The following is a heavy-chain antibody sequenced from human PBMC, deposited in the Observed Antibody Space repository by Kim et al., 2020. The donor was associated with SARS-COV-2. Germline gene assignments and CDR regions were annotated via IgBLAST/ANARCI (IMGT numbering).Heavy chain of an antibody. Sequence: VKGRFTISRDNAKNSLYLQMNSLRAEDTAVYYCATIAAAGSLYYYYGMDVWGQGTTVTVSS. J-gene: IGHJ6*02. D-gene: IGHD6-13*01. CDR3: ATIAAAGSLYYYYGMDV. V-gene: IGHV3-11*06.